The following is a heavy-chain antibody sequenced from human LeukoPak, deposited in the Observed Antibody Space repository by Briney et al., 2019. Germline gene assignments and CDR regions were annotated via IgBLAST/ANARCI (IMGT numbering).Heavy chain of an antibody. CDR3: TTNDAFDI. CDR2: IKNKIASGTT. J-gene: IGHJ3*02. V-gene: IGHV3-15*01. CDR1: GFTFSNAW. Sequence: ESGGSLRLSCAASGFTFSNAWMNWVRQAPGKGLEWVGRIKNKIASGTTDYAAPVKGRFTISRDDSKNTLFLQMNSLKTEDTAMYYCTTNDAFDIWGQGTMDTVSS.